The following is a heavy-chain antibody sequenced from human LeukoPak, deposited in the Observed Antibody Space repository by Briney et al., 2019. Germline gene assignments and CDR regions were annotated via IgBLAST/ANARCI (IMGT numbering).Heavy chain of an antibody. V-gene: IGHV3-53*01. Sequence: GGSLRLSCAASGFTVSSNYMSWVRQAPGKGLEWVSAIYSGGSTYYADSVKGRFTISRDNSKNTLYLQMNSLRAEDTAVYYCATARYYYGMDVWGQGTTVTVSS. CDR3: ATARYYYGMDV. J-gene: IGHJ6*02. CDR1: GFTVSSNY. CDR2: IYSGGST. D-gene: IGHD2-15*01.